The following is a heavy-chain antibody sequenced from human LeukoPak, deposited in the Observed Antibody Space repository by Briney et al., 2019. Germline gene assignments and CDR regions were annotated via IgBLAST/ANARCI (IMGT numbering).Heavy chain of an antibody. Sequence: SETLSLTCTVSGGSIISNNHYWGWTRQPPGKGLEWFGSISYSGNTAYNPSLRSRVTISVDTSKNQFSLKLSSVTAADTAVYYCARPDPRSSGWYSTFDYWGQGTLVTVSS. V-gene: IGHV4-39*01. CDR1: GGSIISNNHY. CDR3: ARPDPRSSGWYSTFDY. CDR2: ISYSGNT. J-gene: IGHJ4*02. D-gene: IGHD6-19*01.